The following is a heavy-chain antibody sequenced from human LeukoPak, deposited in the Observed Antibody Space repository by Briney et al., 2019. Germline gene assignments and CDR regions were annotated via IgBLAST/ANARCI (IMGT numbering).Heavy chain of an antibody. D-gene: IGHD1-26*01. V-gene: IGHV3-21*01. CDR1: GFTFSSYS. Sequence: PGGSLRLSCAASGFTFSSYSMNWVRQAPGKGLEWVSSISSSSSYIYYADSVKGRFTISRENAKNSLYLQMNSLRAEDTAVYYCARFSGNDAFDIWGQGTMVTVSS. J-gene: IGHJ3*02. CDR2: ISSSSSYI. CDR3: ARFSGNDAFDI.